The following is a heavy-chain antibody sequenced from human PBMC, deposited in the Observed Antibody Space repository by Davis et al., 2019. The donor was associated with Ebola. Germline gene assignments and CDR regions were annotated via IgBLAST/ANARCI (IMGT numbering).Heavy chain of an antibody. CDR3: ARVLGTPTGTLNGYYGMDV. Sequence: ASVKVSCKASGYTFATYVINWVRQAPGQGLEWMGIINPSGGSTSYAEKFQGRVTMTRDTSMSTVYMELSGLSSEDTAVYYCARVLGTPTGTLNGYYGMDVWGKGTTVTVSS. J-gene: IGHJ6*04. CDR2: INPSGGST. D-gene: IGHD4-11*01. V-gene: IGHV1-46*01. CDR1: GYTFATYV.